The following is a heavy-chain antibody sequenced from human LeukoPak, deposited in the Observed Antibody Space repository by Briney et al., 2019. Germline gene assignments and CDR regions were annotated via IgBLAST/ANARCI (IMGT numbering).Heavy chain of an antibody. J-gene: IGHJ3*02. D-gene: IGHD3-22*01. CDR1: GYTFTGYY. CDR3: AGEDNSSGYRPFDI. CDR2: INPNNGGT. Sequence: APVTVSCTASGYTFTGYYMHWVRQAPGQGLEWMGRINPNNGGTNYAQKFQGRVTMTRDMSMSTAYMELSRLRSDDTAVYYCAGEDNSSGYRPFDIWGQGTMVTVPS. V-gene: IGHV1-2*06.